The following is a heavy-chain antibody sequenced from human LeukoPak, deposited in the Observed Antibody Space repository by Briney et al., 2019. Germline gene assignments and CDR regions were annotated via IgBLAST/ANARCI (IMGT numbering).Heavy chain of an antibody. CDR3: ARSTIAVAGTSDY. V-gene: IGHV3-53*01. J-gene: IGHJ4*02. CDR2: IYSGGST. D-gene: IGHD6-19*01. Sequence: GGSLRLSCAASGFTVSSNYMSWVRQAPGKGLEWVSVIYSGGSTYYADSVKGRFTISRDNSKNTLYLQMNSLRAEDTAVYYCARSTIAVAGTSDYWGQGTLVTVSS. CDR1: GFTVSSNY.